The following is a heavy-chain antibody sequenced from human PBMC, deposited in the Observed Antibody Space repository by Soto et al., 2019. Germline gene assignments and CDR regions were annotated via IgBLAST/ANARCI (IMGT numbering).Heavy chain of an antibody. CDR1: GYTFTNDD. CDR2: MNPNSGNT. V-gene: IGHV1-8*01. D-gene: IGHD3-16*01. J-gene: IGHJ4*02. CDR3: ARRSLGRGGLDS. Sequence: QVQLVQSGAEVRKPGASVKVSCKISGYTFTNDDINGVRQATGRGLEWMGWMNPNSGNTGYSLRFQGRVTMTRDMSRDTAYMELSGLRSEDTAVYYSARRSLGRGGLDSWGQGTLVTVSS.